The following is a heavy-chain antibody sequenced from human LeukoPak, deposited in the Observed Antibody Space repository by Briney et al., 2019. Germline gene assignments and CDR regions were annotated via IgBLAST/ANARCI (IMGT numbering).Heavy chain of an antibody. D-gene: IGHD5-12*01. CDR1: GYTFTSYG. V-gene: IGHV1-8*01. Sequence: ASVKVSCKASGYTFTSYGINWVRQATGQGLEWMGWMNPNSGNTGYAQKFQGTVTMTRTTSISTAYMELTSLRSEDTAVYYCGGYSGYTRSGMDVWGQGTTVTVSS. CDR2: MNPNSGNT. CDR3: GGYSGYTRSGMDV. J-gene: IGHJ6*02.